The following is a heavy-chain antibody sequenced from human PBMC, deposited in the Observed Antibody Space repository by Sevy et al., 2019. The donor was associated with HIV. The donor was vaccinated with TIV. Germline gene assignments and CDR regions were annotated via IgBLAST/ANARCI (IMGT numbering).Heavy chain of an antibody. Sequence: SETLSLTCNVSGGSVSSSSFYWDWIRQPPGKGLEWIGSVSYKGGSNVNPSLKSRVTMSVDTSKSHFSLKLSSVAAADTAVYYCASTLNVHTFGWAWGQGTVVTVSS. CDR3: ASTLNVHTFGWA. J-gene: IGHJ4*02. V-gene: IGHV4-39*02. D-gene: IGHD6-19*01. CDR1: GGSVSSSSFY. CDR2: VSYKGGS.